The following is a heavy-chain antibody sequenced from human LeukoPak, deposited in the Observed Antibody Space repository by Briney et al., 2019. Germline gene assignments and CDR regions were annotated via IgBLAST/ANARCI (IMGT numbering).Heavy chain of an antibody. J-gene: IGHJ4*02. D-gene: IGHD1-26*01. V-gene: IGHV3-74*01. CDR1: GFTFSIYW. CDR3: ARDTYSIAE. Sequence: GGSLRLSCAASGFTFSIYWMHWVRQAPGKGLVWVSLIHSDGGTTNYADSVKGRFTISRDNAKNTLYLQMNSLRVEDTAVYYCARDTYSIAEWGQGTLVTVSS. CDR2: IHSDGGTT.